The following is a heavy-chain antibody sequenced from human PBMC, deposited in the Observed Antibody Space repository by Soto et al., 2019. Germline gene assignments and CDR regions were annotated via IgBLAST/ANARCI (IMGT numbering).Heavy chain of an antibody. Sequence: EVQLVESGGGLVLPGGSLRLSCAASGFTFSSYWMHWVRQVPGKGLLWVSRIDEYGSTINYADSVRGRFTISRDNARNTLYLEMNSLRAEDTALYYCTRDIGGKGAYWGPGTLVTVSS. J-gene: IGHJ4*02. CDR2: IDEYGSTI. CDR3: TRDIGGKGAY. D-gene: IGHD3-10*01. V-gene: IGHV3-74*01. CDR1: GFTFSSYW.